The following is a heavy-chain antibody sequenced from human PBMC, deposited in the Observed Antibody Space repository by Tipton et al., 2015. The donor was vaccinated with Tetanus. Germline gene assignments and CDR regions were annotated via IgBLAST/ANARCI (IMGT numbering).Heavy chain of an antibody. CDR2: VYNSGGT. V-gene: IGHV4-39*07. CDR3: ARIHDFLSGHFDF. D-gene: IGHD3-3*01. CDR1: GGSINSGTYF. Sequence: TLSLTCTVSGGSINSGTYFWGWIRQPPGKGLEWIGSVYNSGGTYYNPSLKSRVTVSADPSQNQFSLKLTSVTAADTAVYYCARIHDFLSGHFDFWGQGTLVAVSS. J-gene: IGHJ4*02.